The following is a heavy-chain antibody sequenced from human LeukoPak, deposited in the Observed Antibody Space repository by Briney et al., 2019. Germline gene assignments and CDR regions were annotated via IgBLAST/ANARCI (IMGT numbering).Heavy chain of an antibody. CDR3: VKDTGYSYGSGDH. V-gene: IGHV3-64D*09. Sequence: GGSLRLSCSTSGFTFSSYAIHWVRQAPGKGLEYVSGISNNGGTTYYADSVKGRFTISRDNVKNTAYLQMGSLRAEDTAVYHCVKDTGYSYGSGDHWGQGTLVTVSS. J-gene: IGHJ4*02. CDR2: ISNNGGTT. CDR1: GFTFSSYA. D-gene: IGHD5-18*01.